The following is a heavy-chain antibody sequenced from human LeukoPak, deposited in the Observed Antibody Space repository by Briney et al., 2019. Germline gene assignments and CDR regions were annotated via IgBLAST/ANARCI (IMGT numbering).Heavy chain of an antibody. Sequence: SETLSLTCTVSGGSISSSSYYWGWIRQPPGKGLEWIGSIYYSGSTYYNPSLKSRVTISVDTSKNQFSLKLSSVTAADTAVYYCARGEGTTFGRYYYYYYMDVWGKGTTVTVSS. CDR3: ARGEGTTFGRYYYYYYMDV. V-gene: IGHV4-39*07. D-gene: IGHD2/OR15-2a*01. CDR2: IYYSGST. CDR1: GGSISSSSYY. J-gene: IGHJ6*03.